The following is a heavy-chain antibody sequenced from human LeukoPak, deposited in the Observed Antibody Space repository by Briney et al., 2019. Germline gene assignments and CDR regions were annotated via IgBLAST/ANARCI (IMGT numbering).Heavy chain of an antibody. V-gene: IGHV1-8*01. CDR1: AYTFTSYD. D-gene: IGHD1-14*01. CDR2: MNPNSGNT. Sequence: ASVKVSCKASAYTFTSYDINWVRQGTGQGLEWMGWMNPNSGNTGYAQKFQGRVTMTRNTSISTAYMELSSLRSEDTAVYYCARVNLLRRIDYWGQGTLVTVSS. J-gene: IGHJ4*02. CDR3: ARVNLLRRIDY.